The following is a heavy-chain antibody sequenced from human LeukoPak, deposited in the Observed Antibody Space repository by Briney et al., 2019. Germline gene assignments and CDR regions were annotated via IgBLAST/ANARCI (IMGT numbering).Heavy chain of an antibody. CDR2: INTNTGNP. CDR3: AREGYGSGSYWATPDRY. D-gene: IGHD3-10*01. J-gene: IGHJ4*02. Sequence: ASVKVSCKASGYTFTSYAMNWVRQAPGQGLEWMGWINTNTGNPTYAQGFTGRFVFSLDTSVSTAYLQISSLKAEDTAVYYCAREGYGSGSYWATPDRYWGQGTLVTVSS. CDR1: GYTFTSYA. V-gene: IGHV7-4-1*02.